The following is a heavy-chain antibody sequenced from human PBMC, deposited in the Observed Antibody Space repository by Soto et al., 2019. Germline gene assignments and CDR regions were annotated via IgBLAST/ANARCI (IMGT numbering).Heavy chain of an antibody. V-gene: IGHV4-34*01. J-gene: IGHJ4*02. Sequence: QVQLQQWGAGLLKPSETLSLTCAVYGGSFSGYYWSWIRQPPGKGLEWIGEINHSGSTNYNPSLKSRVTISVDTSKNQFSLKLSSVTAADTAVYYCALIAVAGVYFDYWGQGTLVTVSS. CDR2: INHSGST. D-gene: IGHD6-19*01. CDR3: ALIAVAGVYFDY. CDR1: GGSFSGYY.